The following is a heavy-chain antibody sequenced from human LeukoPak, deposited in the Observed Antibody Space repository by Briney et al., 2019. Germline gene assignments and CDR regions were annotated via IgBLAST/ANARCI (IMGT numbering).Heavy chain of an antibody. CDR3: ARGRASIVVVPAAIREVAFDI. CDR1: GFTFSTYW. V-gene: IGHV3-21*01. CDR2: ISSSSSYI. Sequence: GGSLRLSCAASGFTFSTYWMSWVRQAPGKGLEWVSSISSSSSYIYYADSVKGRFTISRDNAKNSLYLQMNSLRAEDTAVYYCARGRASIVVVPAAIREVAFDIWGQGTMVTVSS. J-gene: IGHJ3*02. D-gene: IGHD2-2*01.